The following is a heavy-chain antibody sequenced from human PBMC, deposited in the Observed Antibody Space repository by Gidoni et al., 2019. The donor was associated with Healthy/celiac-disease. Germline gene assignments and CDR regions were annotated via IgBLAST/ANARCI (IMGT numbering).Heavy chain of an antibody. CDR3: ARGDSFLEWLLSDAFAI. CDR2: ISSSGSTI. D-gene: IGHD3-3*01. Sequence: EVQLVESGGGLVQPGGSRRLSCAASGFTFSSYEMNWVRQAPGKGLEWVSYISSSGSTISYADSVKGRFTISRDNAKNSLYLQMNSLRAEDTAVYYCARGDSFLEWLLSDAFAIWGQGTMVTVSS. CDR1: GFTFSSYE. J-gene: IGHJ3*02. V-gene: IGHV3-48*03.